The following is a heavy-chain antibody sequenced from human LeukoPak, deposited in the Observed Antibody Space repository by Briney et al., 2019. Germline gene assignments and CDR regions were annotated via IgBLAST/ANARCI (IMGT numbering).Heavy chain of an antibody. J-gene: IGHJ6*02. Sequence: PSETLSLTCAVYGGSFSGYYWSWIRQPPGKGLEWIGEINHSGSTNYNPSLKSRVTISVDTSKNQFSLKLSSVTAADTAVYYCARNGLPAMVPTDQNYYYYGMDVWGQGTTVTVSS. CDR1: GGSFSGYY. D-gene: IGHD5-18*01. CDR2: INHSGST. CDR3: ARNGLPAMVPTDQNYYYYGMDV. V-gene: IGHV4-34*01.